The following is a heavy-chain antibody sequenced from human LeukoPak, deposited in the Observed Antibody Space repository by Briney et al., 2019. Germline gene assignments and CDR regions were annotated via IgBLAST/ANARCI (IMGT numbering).Heavy chain of an antibody. CDR2: ISAYNGNT. CDR3: ARDAVPDDAFDI. CDR1: GYTFTSYG. Sequence: ASVKASCKASGYTFTSYGISWVRQAPGQGLEWMGWISAYNGNTNYAQKLQGRVTRTTDTSTSTAYMELRSLRSDDTAVYYCARDAVPDDAFDIWGQGTMVTVSS. V-gene: IGHV1-18*01. J-gene: IGHJ3*02.